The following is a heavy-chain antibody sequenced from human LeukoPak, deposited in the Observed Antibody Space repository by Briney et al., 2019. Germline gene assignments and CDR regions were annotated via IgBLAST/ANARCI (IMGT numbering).Heavy chain of an antibody. D-gene: IGHD3-22*01. V-gene: IGHV1-18*01. CDR1: GYSFTSYG. Sequence: ASVKVSCKASGYSFTSYGISWVRQAPGQGLEWMGWISAYNGNTNYAQKLQGRVTMTTDTSTSTAYMELRSLRSDDTAVYYCARDRRYYDSSGREYFQHWGQGTLVTVSS. CDR3: ARDRRYYDSSGREYFQH. J-gene: IGHJ1*01. CDR2: ISAYNGNT.